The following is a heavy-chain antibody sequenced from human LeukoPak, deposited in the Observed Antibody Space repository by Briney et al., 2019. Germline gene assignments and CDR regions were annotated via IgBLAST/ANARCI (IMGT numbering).Heavy chain of an antibody. CDR3: AKDSDYYGSGSYFHDAFDI. V-gene: IGHV3-9*01. CDR1: GFTFDDYA. CDR2: ISWNSGSI. D-gene: IGHD3-10*01. Sequence: GGSLRLSCAASGFTFDDYAMPWVRQAPGKGLEWVSGISWNSGSIGYAYSVKGRFTISRDNAKNSLYLQMNSLRAEDTTLYYCAKDSDYYGSGSYFHDAFDIWGQGTMVTVSS. J-gene: IGHJ3*02.